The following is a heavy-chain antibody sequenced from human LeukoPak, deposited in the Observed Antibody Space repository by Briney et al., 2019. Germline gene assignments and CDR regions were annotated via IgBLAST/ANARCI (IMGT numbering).Heavy chain of an antibody. J-gene: IGHJ5*02. Sequence: KPSETLSLTSTVSGGSISNYYWSWIRQPPGKGLEWIGYIYYSGSTNYNPSLKSRVTISVDTSKNQFSLKLSSVTAADTAVYYCARFLGTGPEDVDWFDPWGQGTLVTVSS. V-gene: IGHV4-59*01. CDR3: ARFLGTGPEDVDWFDP. CDR2: IYYSGST. D-gene: IGHD7-27*01. CDR1: GGSISNYY.